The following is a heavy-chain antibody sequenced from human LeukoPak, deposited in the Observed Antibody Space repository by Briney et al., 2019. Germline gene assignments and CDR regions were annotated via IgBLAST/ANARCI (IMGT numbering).Heavy chain of an antibody. CDR1: GFTFSGSA. CDR3: ARSSSNWYNTFDI. J-gene: IGHJ3*02. V-gene: IGHV1-2*02. Sequence: GGSLRLSCAASGFTFSGSAMHWVRQAPGQGLEWMGWINPKSGGTTDAQKFQGRVTMTRDTSISTAYMELSRLRSDDTAVYYCARSSSNWYNTFDIWGQGTMVTVSS. D-gene: IGHD6-13*01. CDR2: INPKSGGT.